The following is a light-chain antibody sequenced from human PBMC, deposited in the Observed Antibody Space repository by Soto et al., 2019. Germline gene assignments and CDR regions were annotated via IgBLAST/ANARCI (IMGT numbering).Light chain of an antibody. J-gene: IGLJ3*02. V-gene: IGLV4-69*01. CDR2: LNSDGSH. CDR3: QTWGTGIQV. Sequence: QSVLPQSPSASASLGASVKLTCTLSSGHSSYAIAWHQQQPEKGPRYLMKLNSDGSHSKGDGIPDRFSGSSSGAERYLTISSLQSEDEADYYCQTWGTGIQVFGGGTKVTVL. CDR1: SGHSSYA.